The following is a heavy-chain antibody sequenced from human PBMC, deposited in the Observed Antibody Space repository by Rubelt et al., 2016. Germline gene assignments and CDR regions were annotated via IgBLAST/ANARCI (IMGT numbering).Heavy chain of an antibody. CDR2: IIPILGIA. J-gene: IGHJ5*02. D-gene: IGHD6-19*01. Sequence: GGTFSSYAISWVRQAPGQGLEWMGRIIPILGIANYAQKLQGRVTITADKSTSTAHMELRSLRSDDTAVYYCARARTSSGGWYGFTGRYNWFDPWGQGTLVTVSS. V-gene: IGHV1-69*04. CDR1: GGTFSSYA. CDR3: ARARTSSGGWYGFTGRYNWFDP.